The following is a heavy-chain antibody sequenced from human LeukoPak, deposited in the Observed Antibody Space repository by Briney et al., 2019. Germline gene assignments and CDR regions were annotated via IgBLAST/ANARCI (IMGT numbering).Heavy chain of an antibody. J-gene: IGHJ4*02. V-gene: IGHV4-34*01. D-gene: IGHD2-2*01. CDR2: INHSGST. CDR1: GGSFSGYY. CDR3: TRGGYCSSTSRYGDY. Sequence: SETLSLTCAVYGGSFSGYYWSWIRQPPGKGLEWIGEINHSGSTNYNPSLKSRVTISVDTSKNQFSLKLSSVAAADTAVYYCTRGGYCSSTSRYGDYWGQGTLVTVSS.